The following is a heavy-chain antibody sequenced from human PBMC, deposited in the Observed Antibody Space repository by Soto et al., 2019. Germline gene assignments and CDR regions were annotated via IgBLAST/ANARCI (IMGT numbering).Heavy chain of an antibody. J-gene: IGHJ6*02. Sequence: EVQLVESGGGLVQPGGSLRLSCAAFGFTYNSYDMHWVRQVSGKGLEWVSSMGGAGAREYVDSVKGRFIIFRDNAKNSLYLQMDSLRAGDTAVYYCTRAAFGDGMDLWGQGTPVTVSS. CDR3: TRAAFGDGMDL. CDR1: GFTYNSYD. V-gene: IGHV3-13*01. D-gene: IGHD3-10*01. CDR2: MGGAGAR.